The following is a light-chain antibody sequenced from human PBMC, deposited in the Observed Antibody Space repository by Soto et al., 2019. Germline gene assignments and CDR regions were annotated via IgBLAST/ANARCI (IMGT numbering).Light chain of an antibody. J-gene: IGLJ2*01. CDR1: SSDVGSYNL. Sequence: QSALTQPASVSGSPGQSITISCTGTSSDVGSYNLVSWYQQHPGKAPELMIYEGTKRPSGISNRFSGSQSGNTASLTISGLQAEDEADYYCCSYAGSSTFVVFGGGTKVTVL. CDR3: CSYAGSSTFVV. V-gene: IGLV2-23*03. CDR2: EGT.